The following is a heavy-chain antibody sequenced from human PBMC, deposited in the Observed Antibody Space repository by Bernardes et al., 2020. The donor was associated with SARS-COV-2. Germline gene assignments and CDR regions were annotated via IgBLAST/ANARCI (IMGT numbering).Heavy chain of an antibody. V-gene: IGHV3-72*01. CDR2: IRNKGSDYST. CDR3: AREVTKYRDSSGYAHYYYAMDV. CDR1: GFTFSDHY. D-gene: IGHD3-22*01. Sequence: GGSLRLSCAASGFTFSDHYLDWVRQAPGKGLEGVGRIRNKGSDYSTKYAASVEGRFIIPRDDSRKSLYLQINSLKTEDTAVYYCAREVTKYRDSSGYAHYYYAMDVWGQGTTVTVSS. J-gene: IGHJ6*02.